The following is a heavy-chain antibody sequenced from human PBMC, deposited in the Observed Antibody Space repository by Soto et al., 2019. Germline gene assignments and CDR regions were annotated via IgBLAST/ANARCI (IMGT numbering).Heavy chain of an antibody. D-gene: IGHD2-21*01. Sequence: EVQLVESGGGLVKPGGSLRLSCAASGFTFSRHSMNWVRQAPGKGLEWVSCISGTGTFTYYSDSVKGRFTISRDDGKSSLYLQMNSLTAEDTAVYYCARGSVIDTGDALDIWGPGTMVTVS. CDR3: ARGSVIDTGDALDI. V-gene: IGHV3-21*06. CDR2: ISGTGTFT. J-gene: IGHJ3*02. CDR1: GFTFSRHS.